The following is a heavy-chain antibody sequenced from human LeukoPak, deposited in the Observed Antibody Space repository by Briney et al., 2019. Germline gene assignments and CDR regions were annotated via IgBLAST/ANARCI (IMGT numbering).Heavy chain of an antibody. D-gene: IGHD1-1*01. V-gene: IGHV3-33*01. CDR3: ARDRGTNIVNAGLRPGYIDC. J-gene: IGHJ4*02. CDR2: IWYDGSNK. Sequence: PGRSLRLSCAAAGFTFNTYGMHWLRQAPGKGLEWVALIWYDGSNKYYADSVEGRFTISRDNSRDTLFLQMNSLRVEDSAVYYCARDRGTNIVNAGLRPGYIDCWGQGTLVTVSS. CDR1: GFTFNTYG.